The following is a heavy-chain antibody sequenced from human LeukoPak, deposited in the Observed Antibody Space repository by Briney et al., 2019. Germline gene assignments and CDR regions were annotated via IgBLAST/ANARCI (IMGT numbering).Heavy chain of an antibody. J-gene: IGHJ4*02. Sequence: GGSLRLSCAASGFTFSSYSMNWVRQAPGKGLEWVSSISSSSSYIYYADSVKGRFTISRDNAKNSLYLQMNSLRAEDTAVYHCASLYYYGSGSYLPFDYWGQGTLVTVSS. CDR2: ISSSSSYI. D-gene: IGHD3-10*01. CDR3: ASLYYYGSGSYLPFDY. CDR1: GFTFSSYS. V-gene: IGHV3-21*01.